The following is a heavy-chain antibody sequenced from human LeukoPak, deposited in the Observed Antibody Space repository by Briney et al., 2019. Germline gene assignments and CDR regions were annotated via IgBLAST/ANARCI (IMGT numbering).Heavy chain of an antibody. V-gene: IGHV4-59*01. CDR1: GDSISRYY. CDR2: YYGGRT. Sequence: SETLSLTCTVSGDSISRYYWSWIRQSPGKGLEWIGYYGGRTTYNPSLKSRVTMSVDTSKNQFSLKLTSVTAADTAVYYCARYDHAPSYYYYYMDVWGNGTTVTV. D-gene: IGHD1-14*01. J-gene: IGHJ6*03. CDR3: ARYDHAPSYYYYYMDV.